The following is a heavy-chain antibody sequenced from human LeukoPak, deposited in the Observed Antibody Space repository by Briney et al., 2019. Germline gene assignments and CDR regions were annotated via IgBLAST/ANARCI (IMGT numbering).Heavy chain of an antibody. CDR1: GFTFDDYA. Sequence: GGSLRLSCAASGFTFDDYAMHWVRQAPGKGLEWVSGISWNSGSIGYADSVKGRFTISRDNVWDSLSLQMSSLRADDTAIYYCARRRNWYFDLWGRGTLVTVSS. CDR3: ARRRNWYFDL. V-gene: IGHV3-9*01. CDR2: ISWNSGSI. J-gene: IGHJ2*01.